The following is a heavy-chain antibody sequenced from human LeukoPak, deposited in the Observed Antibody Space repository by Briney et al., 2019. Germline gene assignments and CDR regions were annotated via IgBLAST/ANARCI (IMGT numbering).Heavy chain of an antibody. CDR1: DYSISSGNY. CDR2: VYHSGST. V-gene: IGHV4-38-2*01. Sequence: SETLSLTCAVSDYSISSGNYWGWIRQPPGKGLEWIGSVYHSGSTHYSPSLKGRVTIAVDTSKNQFSLKLSSVTAADTAVYYCARNDSSGYFDYWGQGTLVTVSS. J-gene: IGHJ4*02. D-gene: IGHD3-22*01. CDR3: ARNDSSGYFDY.